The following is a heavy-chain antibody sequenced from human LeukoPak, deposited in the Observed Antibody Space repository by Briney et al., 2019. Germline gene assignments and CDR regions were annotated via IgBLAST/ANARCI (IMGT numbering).Heavy chain of an antibody. CDR2: INSDGSST. CDR1: GFTFSSYW. CDR3: ARTPDCGGDCYSAWRVEDY. D-gene: IGHD2-21*02. V-gene: IGHV3-74*01. J-gene: IGHJ4*02. Sequence: GGSLRLSCAASGFTFSSYWMHWVRQAPGKGLVWVSRINSDGSSTSYADSVKGRFTISRDNSKNTLYLQMNSLRAEDTAVYYCARTPDCGGDCYSAWRVEDYWGQGTLVTVSS.